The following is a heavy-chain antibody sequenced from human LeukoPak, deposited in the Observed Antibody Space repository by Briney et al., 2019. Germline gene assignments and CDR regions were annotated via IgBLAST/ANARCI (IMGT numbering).Heavy chain of an antibody. V-gene: IGHV3-23*01. J-gene: IGHJ4*02. Sequence: GGSLRLSCVASGFTFNNYYMTWVRQAPGKGLEWVSTIGGSDGSTYYADSVKGRFTISRDNAKNTQSLQMSSLRTEDTAIYYCVKDRYVAPGDYFDFWGQGTLVTVSS. CDR2: IGGSDGST. D-gene: IGHD3-10*01. CDR3: VKDRYVAPGDYFDF. CDR1: GFTFNNYY.